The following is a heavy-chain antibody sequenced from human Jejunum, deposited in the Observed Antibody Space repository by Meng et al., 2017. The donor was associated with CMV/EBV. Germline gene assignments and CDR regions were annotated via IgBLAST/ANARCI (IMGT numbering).Heavy chain of an antibody. V-gene: IGHV4-34*01. D-gene: IGHD5-12*01. CDR1: GGSFSGYY. CDR2: INQSGTT. J-gene: IGHJ4*02. CDR3: AVDIVPAMGPGTPLTTNY. Sequence: QVQLTQWGEGSLKPSAPLPLTCAVYGGSFSGYYWNWIRQPPGKGLEWIGEINQSGTTNYNPSLKSRVTISVDTSKNQFSLKLSSVTAADTAVYYCAVDIVPAMGPGTPLTTNYWGQGTLVPVSS.